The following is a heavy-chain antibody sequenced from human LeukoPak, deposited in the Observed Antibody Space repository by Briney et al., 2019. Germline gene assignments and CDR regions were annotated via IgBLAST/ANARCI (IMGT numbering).Heavy chain of an antibody. D-gene: IGHD6-19*01. V-gene: IGHV3-43*01. CDR2: INWDNNST. CDR1: GFTFDDYT. J-gene: IGHJ4*02. Sequence: PGGSLRLSCAASGFTFDDYTMHWVRQAPGKGLEWVSLINWDNNSTYYADSVKGRFTISRDNSKNSLYLQMNSLRTEDTALYYCAKGASGWYSGQMQDSWGQGTLVTVSS. CDR3: AKGASGWYSGQMQDS.